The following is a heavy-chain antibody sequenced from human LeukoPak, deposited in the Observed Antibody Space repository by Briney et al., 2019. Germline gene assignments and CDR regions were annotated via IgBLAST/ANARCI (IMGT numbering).Heavy chain of an antibody. CDR1: GGSISNSY. CDR2: IYYTGDS. J-gene: IGHJ4*02. D-gene: IGHD2-21*01. Sequence: PSETLSLTCTVSGGSISNSYWSWIRQPPGKGLEWIGYIYYTGDSNYNPSLKSRVAISLDTSKNQLSPNLRSVTAADTAVYYCARHEFASPFDSWGQGTLVTVSS. CDR3: ARHEFASPFDS. V-gene: IGHV4-59*08.